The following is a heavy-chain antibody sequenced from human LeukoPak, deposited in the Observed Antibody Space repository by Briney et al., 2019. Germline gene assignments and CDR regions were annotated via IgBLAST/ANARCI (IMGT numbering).Heavy chain of an antibody. CDR3: ARDPLGSTGYYLDY. J-gene: IGHJ4*02. V-gene: IGHV4-4*07. Sequence: SETLSLTCTVSGGSISSYYWSGIRQPAGKGLEWIGRIYTSGSTNYNPSLKSRVTMSVDTSKNQFSLKLSSVTAADTAVYYCARDPLGSTGYYLDYWGQGTLVTVST. CDR1: GGSISSYY. CDR2: IYTSGST. D-gene: IGHD3-22*01.